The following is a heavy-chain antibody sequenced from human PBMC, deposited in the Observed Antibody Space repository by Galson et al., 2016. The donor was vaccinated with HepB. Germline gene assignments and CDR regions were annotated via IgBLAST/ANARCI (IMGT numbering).Heavy chain of an antibody. CDR2: IKSKPDGGTR. V-gene: IGHV3-15*07. J-gene: IGHJ3*02. D-gene: IGHD1-26*01. Sequence: SLRLSCAASGFSFSNAWMNWVRQAPGKGLEWVGRIKSKPDGGTRDYAAPVKGRFSVSRDDSENTLYLQMNSLKTEDSAVCYCATGGSYSTNDPFDIWGQGTMVTVSS. CDR1: GFSFSNAW. CDR3: ATGGSYSTNDPFDI.